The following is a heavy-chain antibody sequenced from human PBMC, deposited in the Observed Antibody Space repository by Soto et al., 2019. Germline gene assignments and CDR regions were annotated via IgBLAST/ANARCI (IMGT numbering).Heavy chain of an antibody. CDR3: ASGNYDYFGGNYRYVGGAFDI. V-gene: IGHV4-59*01. J-gene: IGHJ3*02. CDR2: IYFSGIT. D-gene: IGHD3-16*02. CDR1: GVSINNNY. Sequence: QVQLQQSGPGLVRPSETLSLSCTVSGVSINNNYWSWVRQPPGKGLEWIGYIYFSGITNYNPSLKRPVSISVDSSKDQVSLKVTSVTAADTAIYYCASGNYDYFGGNYRYVGGAFDIWGPGTVVTVSS.